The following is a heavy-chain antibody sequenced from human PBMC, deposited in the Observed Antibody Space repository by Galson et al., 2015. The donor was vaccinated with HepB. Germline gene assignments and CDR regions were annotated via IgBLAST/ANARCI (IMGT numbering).Heavy chain of an antibody. V-gene: IGHV3-30-3*01. CDR1: GFTFKSYA. CDR2: TSYDGSTK. CDR3: ARGVAVYSGSDDPLFDY. Sequence: SLRLSCAASGFTFKSYAMHWVRQAPGKGLEWVAVTSYDGSTKNYADSVKGRTTISRDNSKNTLYLQMNSLRPEDTAVSYCARGVAVYSGSDDPLFDYWGQGTLVTVSS. J-gene: IGHJ4*02. D-gene: IGHD1-26*01.